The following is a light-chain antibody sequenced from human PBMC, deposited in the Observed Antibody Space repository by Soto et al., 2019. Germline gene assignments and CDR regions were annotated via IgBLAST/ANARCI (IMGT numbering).Light chain of an antibody. J-gene: IGKJ1*01. CDR2: GAS. CDR3: QQYGSSPWT. Sequence: EIVLTQSPGTLSLSPGASAPLSCRASQSVSSSYLAWYQQKPGQAPRLLIYGASSRATGIPDRFSGSGSGTDFTLTISRLEPEEFAVYYCQQYGSSPWTVGQGTKVDIK. CDR1: QSVSSSY. V-gene: IGKV3-20*01.